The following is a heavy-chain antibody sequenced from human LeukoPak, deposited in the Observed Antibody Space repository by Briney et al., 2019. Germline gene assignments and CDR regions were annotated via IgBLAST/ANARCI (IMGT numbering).Heavy chain of an antibody. Sequence: GGSLRLSCAASGFTSSSYWMSWVRQAPGKGLEWVANIKQDGSEKYYVDSVKGRFAISRDNAKNSLYLQMNSLRAEDTAVYYCARDRGSSGWYEFDSWGQGTLVTVSS. CDR3: ARDRGSSGWYEFDS. V-gene: IGHV3-7*01. D-gene: IGHD6-19*01. CDR2: IKQDGSEK. J-gene: IGHJ4*02. CDR1: GFTSSSYW.